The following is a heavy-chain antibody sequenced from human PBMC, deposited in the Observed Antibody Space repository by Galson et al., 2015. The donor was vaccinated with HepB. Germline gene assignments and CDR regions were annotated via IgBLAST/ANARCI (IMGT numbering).Heavy chain of an antibody. CDR3: AREGGWSGTSGGYYGMDV. Sequence: SVKVSCKASGYTFTSYAMHWVRQAPGQRLEWMGWINAGNGNTKYSQKFQGRVTITRDTSASTAYMELSSLRSEDTAVYYCAREGGWSGTSGGYYGMDVWGQGTTVTVSS. CDR1: GYTFTSYA. D-gene: IGHD3-3*01. J-gene: IGHJ6*02. CDR2: INAGNGNT. V-gene: IGHV1-3*01.